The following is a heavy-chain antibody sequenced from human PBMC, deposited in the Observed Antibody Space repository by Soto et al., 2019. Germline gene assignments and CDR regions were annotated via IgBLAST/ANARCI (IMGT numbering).Heavy chain of an antibody. Sequence: ASVKVSCKASGYTFTGYSMHWVRQAPGQGLEWMGWINPNSGGTNYAQKFQGRVTMTRDTSISTAYMELSRLRSDDTAVYYCATSRISIAVAGETEYYFDYWGQGTPVTVSS. V-gene: IGHV1-2*02. CDR2: INPNSGGT. J-gene: IGHJ4*02. CDR1: GYTFTGYS. CDR3: ATSRISIAVAGETEYYFDY. D-gene: IGHD6-19*01.